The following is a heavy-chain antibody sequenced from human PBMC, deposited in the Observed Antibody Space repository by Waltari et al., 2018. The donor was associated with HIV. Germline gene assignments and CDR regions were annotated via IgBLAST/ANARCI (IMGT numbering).Heavy chain of an antibody. CDR3: ARGGNYYRSGSYYKLDY. Sequence: QVQLQQWGAGLLKPSEPLSLTCAVYGGSFSDYYWSCIRQPPGRGREWIGEINHSGLTNSNPSLNSRVTISVDTAKNQFSLKLSSVTAADTAVYYWARGGNYYRSGSYYKLDYWGQGTLVTVSS. CDR1: GGSFSDYY. D-gene: IGHD3-10*01. CDR2: INHSGLT. V-gene: IGHV4-34*01. J-gene: IGHJ4*02.